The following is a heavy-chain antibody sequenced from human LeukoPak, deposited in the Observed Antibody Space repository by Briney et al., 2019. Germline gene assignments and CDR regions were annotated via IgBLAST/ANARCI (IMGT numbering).Heavy chain of an antibody. CDR3: ASPRAAAKENYYCYGMDV. CDR2: IYYSGST. V-gene: IGHV4-59*01. Sequence: SETLSLTCTVSGGSISSNYWSWIRQPPGKGLEWIGYIYYSGSTKYNPSLKSRVTISVDTSKNQFSLKVSSVTAADTAVYYCASPRAAAKENYYCYGMDVWGQGTTVTVSS. D-gene: IGHD6-13*01. CDR1: GGSISSNY. J-gene: IGHJ6*02.